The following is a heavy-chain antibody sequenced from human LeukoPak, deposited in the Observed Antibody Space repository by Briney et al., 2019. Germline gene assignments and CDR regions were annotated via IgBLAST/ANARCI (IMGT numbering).Heavy chain of an antibody. V-gene: IGHV3-21*01. CDR3: ARWDGYNYGMIDY. J-gene: IGHJ4*02. D-gene: IGHD5-24*01. CDR1: GFTLSSYS. Sequence: GGSLRLSCAASGFTLSSYSMNWVRQAPGKGLEWVSSISSSSSYIYYADSVKGRFTISRDNAKNSLYLQMNSLRAEDTAVYYCARWDGYNYGMIDYWGQGTLVTVSS. CDR2: ISSSSSYI.